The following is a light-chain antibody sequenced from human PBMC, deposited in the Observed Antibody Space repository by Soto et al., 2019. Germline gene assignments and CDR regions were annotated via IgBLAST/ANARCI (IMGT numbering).Light chain of an antibody. J-gene: IGLJ1*01. V-gene: IGLV1-40*01. CDR3: HSYDSRLNCYV. CDR1: SSNIGAGFA. CDR2: GNN. Sequence: QSVLTQPPSVSGAPGQRVTISCTGSSSNIGAGFAVHWYQQLPGTAPKLLIHGNNNRPSGVPDRFSGSKSDTSASLAITGRQADDEADYYCHSYDSRLNCYVFGTGTKVTVL.